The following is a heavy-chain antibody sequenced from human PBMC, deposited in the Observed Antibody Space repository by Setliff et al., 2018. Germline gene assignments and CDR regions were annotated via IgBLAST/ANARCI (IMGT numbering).Heavy chain of an antibody. CDR1: GYRFTNYW. V-gene: IGHV5-51*01. D-gene: IGHD6-19*01. J-gene: IGHJ5*02. Sequence: PGESLKISCKGSGYRFTNYWIGWVRQMPGKGLEWMGIIHLGDSDTRYSPSFQGQVTISADKSISTAYLQWSSLKASDTAMYYCASGYNSGWFDWYDPWGQGTLVTVSS. CDR3: ASGYNSGWFDWYDP. CDR2: IHLGDSDT.